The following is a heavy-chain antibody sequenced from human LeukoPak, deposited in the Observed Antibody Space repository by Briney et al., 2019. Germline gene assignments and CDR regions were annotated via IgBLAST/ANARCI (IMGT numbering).Heavy chain of an antibody. CDR2: IWYGGSNK. D-gene: IGHD3-22*01. J-gene: IGHJ4*02. V-gene: IGHV3-33*08. CDR1: GFTFSSYG. Sequence: GGSLRLSCAASGFTFSSYGMHWVRQAPGKGLEWVAVIWYGGSNKYYADSVKGRFTISRDNSKNTLYLQMNSLRAEDTAVYYCARGVGNYYDSSGYYTRGLHYWGQGTLVTVSS. CDR3: ARGVGNYYDSSGYYTRGLHY.